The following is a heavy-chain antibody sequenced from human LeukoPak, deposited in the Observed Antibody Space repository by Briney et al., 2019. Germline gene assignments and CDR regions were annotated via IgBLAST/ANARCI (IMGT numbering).Heavy chain of an antibody. CDR1: GYTFTSYG. J-gene: IGHJ6*02. CDR2: ISAYNGNT. CDR3: ARDLVATITDYYYGMDV. Sequence: GASVKVSCKASGYTFTSYGISWVRQAPGQGLEWMGWISAYNGNTNYAQKLQGRVTMTTDTSTSTASMELRSLRSDDTAVYYCARDLVATITDYYYGMDVWGQGTTVTVSS. V-gene: IGHV1-18*01. D-gene: IGHD5-12*01.